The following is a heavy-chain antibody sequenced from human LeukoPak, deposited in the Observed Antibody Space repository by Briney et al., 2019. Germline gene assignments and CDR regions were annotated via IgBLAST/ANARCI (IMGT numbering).Heavy chain of an antibody. J-gene: IGHJ6*04. CDR3: ARGQAAYYYGSGSYYPILYV. Sequence: SETLSLTCAVYGGSFSGYYWSWIRQPPGKGLEWIGYIYYSGSTNYNPSLKSRVTISVDTSKNQFSLKLGSVTAADTAVYYCARGQAAYYYGSGSYYPILYVWGKGTTVTVSS. D-gene: IGHD3-10*01. CDR2: IYYSGST. V-gene: IGHV4-59*01. CDR1: GGSFSGYY.